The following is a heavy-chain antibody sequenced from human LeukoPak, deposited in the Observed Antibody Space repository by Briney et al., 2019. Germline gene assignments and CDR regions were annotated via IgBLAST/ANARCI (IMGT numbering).Heavy chain of an antibody. CDR1: GGSFSGAY. J-gene: IGHJ1*01. Sequence: SETLSLTCAVYGGSFSGAYWSWIRLPPGKGLEWIGEFTHSGSTNYNPSLKSRVTISVDTSKNQSSLKLTSVTAADTAVYYCARGYCSDGSCYSEYFQHWGQGTLVTVSS. CDR2: FTHSGST. D-gene: IGHD2-15*01. V-gene: IGHV4-34*01. CDR3: ARGYCSDGSCYSEYFQH.